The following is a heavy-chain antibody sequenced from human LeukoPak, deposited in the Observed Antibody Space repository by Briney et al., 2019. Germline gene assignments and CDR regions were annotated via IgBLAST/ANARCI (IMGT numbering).Heavy chain of an antibody. CDR3: ARAVERYNFWSGYYRTDYYYYMDV. CDR1: GSSINSADY. Sequence: SETLSLTCTVSGSSINSADYWGWIRQPPGKGLEYIGSIFHSGRAYYNPSLESRITISMDTSKNQFSLKLDSVTAADTAVYYCARAVERYNFWSGYYRTDYYYYMDVWGKGTTVTVPS. V-gene: IGHV4-38-2*02. CDR2: IFHSGRA. J-gene: IGHJ6*03. D-gene: IGHD3-3*01.